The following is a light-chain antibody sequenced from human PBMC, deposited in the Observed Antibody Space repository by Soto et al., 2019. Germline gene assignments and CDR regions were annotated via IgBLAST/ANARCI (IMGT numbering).Light chain of an antibody. CDR3: QQYGSSGT. Sequence: EIVLTQSPGTLSLSPGERATLSCRPSQSVTRNSVAWYQQRPGQPPRLLIYDASTRATGIPDRFSGSGSGTDFTLTISRLEPEDFAVYYCQQYGSSGTFGQGTKVEIK. CDR1: QSVTRNS. CDR2: DAS. V-gene: IGKV3-20*01. J-gene: IGKJ1*01.